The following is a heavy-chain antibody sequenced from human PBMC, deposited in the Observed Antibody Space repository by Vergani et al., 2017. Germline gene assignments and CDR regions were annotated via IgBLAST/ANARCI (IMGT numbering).Heavy chain of an antibody. D-gene: IGHD4-11*01. CDR2: IYPGDSDT. CDR1: GYSFTSYW. J-gene: IGHJ3*02. V-gene: IGHV5-51*01. CDR3: ATHDSNYEPTLAVDI. Sequence: EVQLVQSGAEVKKPGESLKISCKGSGYSFTSYWIVWVRQMPGKGLEWMGIIYPGDSDTRYSPSFQGQVTISADKSISTAYLQWSSLKASDTAMYYCATHDSNYEPTLAVDIWGQGTMVTVSS.